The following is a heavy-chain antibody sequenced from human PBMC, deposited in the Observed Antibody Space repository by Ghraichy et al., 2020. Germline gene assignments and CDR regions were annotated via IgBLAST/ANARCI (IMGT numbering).Heavy chain of an antibody. D-gene: IGHD5-24*01. CDR3: ARVAERATAN. Sequence: GESLNISCAASGFTFSSYSMNWVRQAPGKGLEWVSYISSSSSTIYYADSVKGRFTISRDNAKNSLYLQMNSMRDEDTAVYYCARVAERATANWGQGTLVTVSS. V-gene: IGHV3-48*02. J-gene: IGHJ4*02. CDR2: ISSSSSTI. CDR1: GFTFSSYS.